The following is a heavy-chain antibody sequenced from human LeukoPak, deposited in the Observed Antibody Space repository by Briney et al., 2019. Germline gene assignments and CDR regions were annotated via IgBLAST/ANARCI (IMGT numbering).Heavy chain of an antibody. CDR2: IKSKTDGGTT. CDR3: ITDQGERDYGYYYYFMDV. D-gene: IGHD4-17*01. Sequence: GSLRLSCAAYGFTFSNAWMSWVRQAPGKGLEWVGRIKSKTDGGTTDYAAPVKGRFTISRDDSKSTLYLQMNSLKIEDTAVYYCITDQGERDYGYYYYFMDVWGKGTTVTVSS. CDR1: GFTFSNAW. J-gene: IGHJ6*03. V-gene: IGHV3-15*01.